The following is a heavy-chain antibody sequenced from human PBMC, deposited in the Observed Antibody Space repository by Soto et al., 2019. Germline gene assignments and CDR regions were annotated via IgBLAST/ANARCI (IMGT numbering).Heavy chain of an antibody. Sequence: EVQLVESGGGLVQPGGSLRLSCAASGFTVSSNYMSWVRQAPGKGLEWVSVIYSGGSTYYADSVKGRFTISRDNSKNTLYLQMNSLRAEDTAVYYCARGLTTVTPRNYYYYGMDVWGQGTTVTVSS. J-gene: IGHJ6*02. V-gene: IGHV3-66*01. CDR3: ARGLTTVTPRNYYYYGMDV. CDR2: IYSGGST. CDR1: GFTVSSNY. D-gene: IGHD4-17*01.